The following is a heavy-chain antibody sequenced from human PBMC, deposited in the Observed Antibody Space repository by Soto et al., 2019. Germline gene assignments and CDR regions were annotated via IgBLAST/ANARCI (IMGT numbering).Heavy chain of an antibody. Sequence: QVQLVESGGGLVKPGGSLRLSCTGSGFDFGDYYMSWIRQAPGKGLEWVSYIDSGDGTTYYTDSVKGRFTISRDHAKKTVYLQMSSLRVEDTALYYCVRPYYSSSWFPFDRWGQGTLVTVSS. D-gene: IGHD6-13*01. CDR2: IDSGDGTT. CDR3: VRPYYSSSWFPFDR. V-gene: IGHV3-11*01. CDR1: GFDFGDYY. J-gene: IGHJ4*02.